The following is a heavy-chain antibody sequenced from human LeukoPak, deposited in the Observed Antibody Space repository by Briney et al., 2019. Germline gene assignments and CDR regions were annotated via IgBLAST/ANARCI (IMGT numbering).Heavy chain of an antibody. CDR1: GGTFSSYA. J-gene: IGHJ3*02. CDR3: TGTVTYFDSSTYPPDAFDI. Sequence: SVKVSCKASGGTFSSYAISWVRQAPGQGLEWMGRIIPILGIANYAQKFQGRVTITADRSTSTAYMELSSLRSEDTAVYYCTGTVTYFDSSTYPPDAFDIWGQGTMVTVSS. CDR2: IIPILGIA. V-gene: IGHV1-69*04. D-gene: IGHD3-22*01.